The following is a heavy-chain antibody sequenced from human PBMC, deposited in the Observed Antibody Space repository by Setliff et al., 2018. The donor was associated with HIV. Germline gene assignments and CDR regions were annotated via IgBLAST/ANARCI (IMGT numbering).Heavy chain of an antibody. V-gene: IGHV4-59*12. D-gene: IGHD6-19*01. CDR3: ATYYIAVAGTCPY. J-gene: IGHJ4*02. CDR2: IYYNGNT. CDR1: GGSISSYY. Sequence: SETLSLTCTVSGGSISSYYWSWIRQPPGKGLEWIGYIYYNGNTNYNPSLKSRVTISVDTSKNQRSLKLSSVTAADTAVYYCATYYIAVAGTCPYWGQGTLVTVSS.